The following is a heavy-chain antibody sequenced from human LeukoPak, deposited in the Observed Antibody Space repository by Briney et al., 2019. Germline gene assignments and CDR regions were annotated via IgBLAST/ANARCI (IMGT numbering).Heavy chain of an antibody. CDR2: IYYSGST. CDR1: GGSISSGGYY. Sequence: SETLSLTCTVSGGSISSGGYYWSWIRQHPGKGLEWIGYIYYSGSTYYNPSLKSRVTISVDTSKNQFSLKLSSVTAADTAVYYCARFIVVVPAAMGNWFAPWGKETLVTVSS. J-gene: IGHJ5*02. CDR3: ARFIVVVPAAMGNWFAP. D-gene: IGHD2-2*01. V-gene: IGHV4-31*03.